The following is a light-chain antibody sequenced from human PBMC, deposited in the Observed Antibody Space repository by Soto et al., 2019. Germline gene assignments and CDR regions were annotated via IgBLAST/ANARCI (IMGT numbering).Light chain of an antibody. CDR3: MQSLETPWT. CDR2: LDS. V-gene: IGKV2-28*01. Sequence: IVMTQSPLSLTVTPGEPASISCRSRQRLLHSNGYNYLEWYLQKPGQSPQLLINLDSDRASGVPDRFRGSGSGTDVTLKISRVEAEDVGLYYCMQSLETPWTFGQGTKVEIK. J-gene: IGKJ1*01. CDR1: QRLLHSNGYNY.